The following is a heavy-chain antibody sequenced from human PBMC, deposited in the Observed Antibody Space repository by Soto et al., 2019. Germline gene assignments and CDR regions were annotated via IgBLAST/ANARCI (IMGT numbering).Heavy chain of an antibody. CDR3: GRDYYGSGSYYRGPFDY. V-gene: IGHV1-18*01. CDR1: GYTFTSYG. Sequence: ASVKVSCKASGYTFTSYGISWVRQAPGQGLEWMGWISAYNGNTNYAQKLQGRATMTTDTSTSTAYMELRSLRSDDTDVYYCGRDYYGSGSYYRGPFDYWGQGTLVTVSS. CDR2: ISAYNGNT. D-gene: IGHD3-10*01. J-gene: IGHJ4*02.